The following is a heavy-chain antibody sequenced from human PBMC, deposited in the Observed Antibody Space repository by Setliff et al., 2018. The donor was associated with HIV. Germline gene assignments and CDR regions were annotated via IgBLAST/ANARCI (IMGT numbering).Heavy chain of an antibody. Sequence: VKVSCKASGGTFSSYAISWVRQAPGQGLEWMGGIIPIFGTANYAQKFQGRVTITADESTSTAYMELSSLRSEDTAVYYCARDYNWNYAWFDPWGQGTLVTVSS. J-gene: IGHJ5*02. CDR1: GGTFSSYA. V-gene: IGHV1-69*01. D-gene: IGHD1-1*01. CDR2: IIPIFGTA. CDR3: ARDYNWNYAWFDP.